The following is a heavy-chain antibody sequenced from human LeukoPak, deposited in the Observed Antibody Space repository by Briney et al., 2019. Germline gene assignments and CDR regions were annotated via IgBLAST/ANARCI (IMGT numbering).Heavy chain of an antibody. D-gene: IGHD1-26*01. CDR1: GLTFSSYS. J-gene: IGHJ4*02. Sequence: PGGSLRLSCAASGLTFSSYSMNWVRQAPGKGLEWVSHINASGTAMFYADSVKGRFTISRDNAKNSLYLQMNSLRDEDTAVYYCASSGSYRFDYWGQGTLVTVSS. V-gene: IGHV3-48*02. CDR2: INASGTAM. CDR3: ASSGSYRFDY.